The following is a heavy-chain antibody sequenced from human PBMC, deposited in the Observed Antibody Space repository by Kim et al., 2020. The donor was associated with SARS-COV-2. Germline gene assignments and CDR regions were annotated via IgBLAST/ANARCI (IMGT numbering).Heavy chain of an antibody. CDR2: IYYSGST. CDR1: GGSISSGGYY. D-gene: IGHD3-3*01. CDR3: ARVNVLRFLEWPPGGWFDP. V-gene: IGHV4-31*03. Sequence: SETLSLTCTVSGGSISSGGYYWSWIRQHPGKGLEWIGYIYYSGSTYYNPSLKSRVTISVDTSKNQFSLKLSSVTAADTAVYYCARVNVLRFLEWPPGGWFDPWGQGTLVTVSS. J-gene: IGHJ5*02.